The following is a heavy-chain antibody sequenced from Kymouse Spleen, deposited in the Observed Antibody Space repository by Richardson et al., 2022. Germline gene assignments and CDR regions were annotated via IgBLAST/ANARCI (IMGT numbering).Heavy chain of an antibody. Sequence: QVQLQESGPGLVKPSQTLSLTCTVSGGSISSGGYYWSWIRQHPGKGLEWIGYIYYSGSTYYNPSLKSRVTISVDTSKNQFSLKLSSVTAADTAVYYCARDGLLWFGELFPSFDYWGQGTLVTVSS. J-gene: IGHJ4*02. V-gene: IGHV4-31*03. D-gene: IGHD3-10*01. CDR2: IYYSGST. CDR1: GGSISSGGYY. CDR3: ARDGLLWFGELFPSFDY.